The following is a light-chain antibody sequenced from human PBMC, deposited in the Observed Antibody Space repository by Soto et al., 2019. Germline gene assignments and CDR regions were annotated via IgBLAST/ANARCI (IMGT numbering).Light chain of an antibody. J-gene: IGKJ5*01. Sequence: EIVLTQSPGTLSLSPGETATLSCRASQSVSYFAWYQHKPGQAPRLLIYGASSRATGIPDRFSGSGSGADFTLTISRLEPEDFAVYYCQQYHTSPSLTFRQGTRLDIK. CDR3: QQYHTSPSLT. V-gene: IGKV3-20*01. CDR1: QSVSY. CDR2: GAS.